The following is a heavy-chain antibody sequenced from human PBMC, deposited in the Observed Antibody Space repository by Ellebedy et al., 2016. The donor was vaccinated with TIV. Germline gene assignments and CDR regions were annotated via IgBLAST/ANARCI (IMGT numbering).Heavy chain of an antibody. V-gene: IGHV3-48*04. Sequence: PGGSLRLSCAASGFTFSSYSMNWVRQAPGKGLEWVSYIGSATSVIYYADSVKGRFTISRDNAKNSLYLQMTSLRAEDTAVYYCARGGGSGTYRSFDYWGQGTLVTVSS. J-gene: IGHJ4*02. CDR3: ARGGGSGTYRSFDY. D-gene: IGHD3-10*01. CDR1: GFTFSSYS. CDR2: IGSATSVI.